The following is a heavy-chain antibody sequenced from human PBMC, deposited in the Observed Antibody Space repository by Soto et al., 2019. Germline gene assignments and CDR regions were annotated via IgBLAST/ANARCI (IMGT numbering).Heavy chain of an antibody. CDR3: TTGRVRAVAGTVGGY. D-gene: IGHD6-19*01. J-gene: IGHJ4*02. CDR2: SQSKTDGGTT. CDR1: GVTFSNAW. Sequence: EVQLVESGGGLVKPGGSLRLSCAASGVTFSNAWMNWVRQAPGKGLEWDSSSQSKTDGGTTDYAAPVKGRFTISRDDSKTTLYLQMNSLKTEDTAVYYCTTGRVRAVAGTVGGYWGQGTLVTVCS. V-gene: IGHV3-15*07.